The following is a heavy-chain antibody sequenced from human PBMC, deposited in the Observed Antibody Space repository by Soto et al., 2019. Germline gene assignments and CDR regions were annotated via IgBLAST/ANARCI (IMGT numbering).Heavy chain of an antibody. CDR3: ARSPRRYCSSTSCANWFDP. J-gene: IGHJ5*02. V-gene: IGHV4-39*01. CDR2: IYHSGRT. Sequence: PSETLSLTCIVSGESISSSSYYWGWIRQPPGKGLEWIGSIYHSGRTYYNPSLKSRVSISIDTSKNQFSLKLSSVTAADTALYYCARSPRRYCSSTSCANWFDPWGPGTRVTVSS. D-gene: IGHD2-2*01. CDR1: GESISSSSYY.